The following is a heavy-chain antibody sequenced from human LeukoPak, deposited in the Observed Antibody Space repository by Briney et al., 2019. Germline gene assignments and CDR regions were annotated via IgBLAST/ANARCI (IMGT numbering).Heavy chain of an antibody. D-gene: IGHD2-2*01. J-gene: IGHJ5*02. Sequence: PGGSLRLSCAASGFTFSSYWMSWVRQAPGKGLEWVANIKQDGSEKYYVDSVKGRFTISRDNAKNSLYLQMNSLRAEDTAVYYCAKDTHIVVVPAAHDWFDPWGQGTLVTVSS. CDR3: AKDTHIVVVPAAHDWFDP. V-gene: IGHV3-7*03. CDR2: IKQDGSEK. CDR1: GFTFSSYW.